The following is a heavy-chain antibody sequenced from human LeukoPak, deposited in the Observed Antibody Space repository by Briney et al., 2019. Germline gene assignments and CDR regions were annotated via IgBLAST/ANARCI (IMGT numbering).Heavy chain of an antibody. J-gene: IGHJ4*02. D-gene: IGHD4-17*01. CDR1: GGSFSGYY. Sequence: SETLSLTCAVYGGSFSGYYWSWIRQPPGKGLEWIGEINHSGSTNYNPSLKSRVTISVDTSKNQFSLKLSSVTAADTAVYYCARVSSLRTGNDYWGQGTLVTVSS. CDR2: INHSGST. CDR3: ARVSSLRTGNDY. V-gene: IGHV4-34*01.